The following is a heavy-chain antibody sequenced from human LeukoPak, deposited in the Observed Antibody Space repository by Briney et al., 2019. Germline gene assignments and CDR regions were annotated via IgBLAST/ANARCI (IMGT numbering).Heavy chain of an antibody. CDR2: VSSSGSTI. CDR1: GFTFSTYE. D-gene: IGHD2-2*01. V-gene: IGHV3-48*03. CDR3: ARGPLHVVVPAATWFDP. Sequence: GGSLRLSCAASGFTFSTYEMNCVRQAPGKGLEWVSYVSSSGSTIYYADSVKGRFTISRDNAKNSLYLQMNSLRAEDTAVYYCARGPLHVVVPAATWFDPWGQGILVTVSS. J-gene: IGHJ5*02.